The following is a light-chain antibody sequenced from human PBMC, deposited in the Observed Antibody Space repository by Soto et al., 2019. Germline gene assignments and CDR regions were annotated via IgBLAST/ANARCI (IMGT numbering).Light chain of an antibody. CDR2: AAS. J-gene: IGKJ1*01. CDR1: QSISSY. CDR3: QQYDSSPRT. Sequence: DIQLTQSPVSLSLSAGERATISCRASQSISSYLAWYQQKPGKAPKLLIYAASSRASGIPDRFSGSGSGTDFTLTISSLQPEDFAMYYCQQYDSSPRTFGQGTKVDIK. V-gene: IGKV3-20*01.